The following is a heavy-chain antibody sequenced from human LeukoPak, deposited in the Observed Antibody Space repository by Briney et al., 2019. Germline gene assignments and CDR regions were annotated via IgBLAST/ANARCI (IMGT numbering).Heavy chain of an antibody. CDR1: GFTFSSYA. J-gene: IGHJ5*02. Sequence: GGSLRLSCAASGFTFSSYAMSWVRQAPGKGLEWVSAISGSGGSTYYADSVKGRFTISRDNSKNTLYLQMNSLRAEDTAVYYCAKDRGGYYDSSGPVPSHSWGQGTLVTVSS. D-gene: IGHD3-22*01. CDR2: ISGSGGST. CDR3: AKDRGGYYDSSGPVPSHS. V-gene: IGHV3-23*01.